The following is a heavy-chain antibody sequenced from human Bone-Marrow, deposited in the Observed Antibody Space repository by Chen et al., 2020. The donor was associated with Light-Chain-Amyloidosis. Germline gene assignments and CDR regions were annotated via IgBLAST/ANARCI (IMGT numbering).Heavy chain of an antibody. CDR1: GYTFPNYW. CDR3: ARRRDGYNFDY. CDR2: IYPDDSDA. V-gene: IGHV5-51*01. Sequence: VQLAQSGPEVKKPGESLKISCKGSGYTFPNYWIGWVRQMPGKGLVWMGVIYPDDSDARYSPSFEGQVTISADKSITTAYLQWRSLKASDTAMYYCARRRDGYNFDYWGQGTLVTVSS. D-gene: IGHD5-12*01. J-gene: IGHJ4*02.